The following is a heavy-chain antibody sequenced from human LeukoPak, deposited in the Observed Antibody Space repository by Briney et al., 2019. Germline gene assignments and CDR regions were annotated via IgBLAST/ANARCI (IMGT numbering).Heavy chain of an antibody. CDR2: IYYSGCT. CDR3: ARRMGYKKGELLYNFDY. CDR1: GGSISSYY. V-gene: IGHV4-59*08. Sequence: SETLSLTCTVSGGSISSYYWSWIRQPPGKGLEWIGYIYYSGCTNYNPSLKSRVTISVDTSKNQFSLKLSSVTAADTAVYYCARRMGYKKGELLYNFDYWGQGTLVTVSS. J-gene: IGHJ4*02. D-gene: IGHD1-26*01.